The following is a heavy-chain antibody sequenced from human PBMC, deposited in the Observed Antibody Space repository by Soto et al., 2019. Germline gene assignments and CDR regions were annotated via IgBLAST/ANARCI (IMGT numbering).Heavy chain of an antibody. CDR3: ARDQYPRYYYYGMDV. CDR2: IWYDGSNK. CDR1: GFTFSSYG. V-gene: IGHV3-33*01. D-gene: IGHD4-4*01. Sequence: QVQLVESGGGVVQPGRSLRLSCAASGFTFSSYGMHWVRQAPGKGLEWVAVIWYDGSNKYYADSVKGRFTISRDNSKNTLYLQMNSLRAEDTAVYYCARDQYPRYYYYGMDVWGQGTTVTVSS. J-gene: IGHJ6*02.